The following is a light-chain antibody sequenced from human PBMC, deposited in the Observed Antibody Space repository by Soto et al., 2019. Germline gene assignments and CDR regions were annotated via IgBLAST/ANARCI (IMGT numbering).Light chain of an antibody. CDR2: QVS. CDR1: SSDVGNNNY. Sequence: QSALTQPASVSGSPGQAITISCTGTSSDVGNNNYVSWYQQHPGKAPKLMIYQVSNRPSGVSNRCSGSKSGNTASLTISGIQAEDEADYYCSSYTTSTTVVFGGGTKLTVL. J-gene: IGLJ2*01. CDR3: SSYTTSTTVV. V-gene: IGLV2-14*01.